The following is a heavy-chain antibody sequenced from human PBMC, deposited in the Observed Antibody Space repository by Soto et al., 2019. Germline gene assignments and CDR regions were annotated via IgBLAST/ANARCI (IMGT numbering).Heavy chain of an antibody. CDR2: IWYDGSNK. V-gene: IGHV3-33*01. CDR1: GFTFSSYG. CDR3: ARDRGSGRYFDY. J-gene: IGHJ4*02. Sequence: QVQLVESGGGVVQPGRSLRLSCAASGFTFSSYGMHWVRQAPGKGLEWVAGIWYDGSNKYYADSVKGRFTISRDNSKNTLYLQMNSLRAEDTAVYYCARDRGSGRYFDYWGQGTLVTVSS. D-gene: IGHD3-10*01.